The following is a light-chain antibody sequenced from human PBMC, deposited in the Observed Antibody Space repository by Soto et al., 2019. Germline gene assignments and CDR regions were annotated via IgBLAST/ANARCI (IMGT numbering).Light chain of an antibody. CDR1: RGIGNY. CDR3: QKYGDAPLS. CDR2: AAS. J-gene: IGKJ4*01. Sequence: DIKVTLSPSSLSASVGDRVTITCRASRGIGNYLAWYQQKPGKVPNLSIYAASALQSGVSSRFSGSGSGTDFTLTISSLQPGDVATYYCQKYGDAPLSFGGGTKVDIK. V-gene: IGKV1-27*01.